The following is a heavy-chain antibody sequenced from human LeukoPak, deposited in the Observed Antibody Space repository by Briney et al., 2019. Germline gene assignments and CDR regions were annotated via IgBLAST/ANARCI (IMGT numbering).Heavy chain of an antibody. CDR3: ARFGGNILTPSVNWYVGL. Sequence: GGSLRLSCAASGFTVSSNYMSWVRQAPGKGLEWVSVIYSGGSTYYADSVKGRFTISRDNSKNTLYLQVNSLRAEDTAVYYCARFGGNILTPSVNWYVGLWGRGTLVTVSS. J-gene: IGHJ2*01. CDR1: GFTVSSNY. V-gene: IGHV3-53*01. CDR2: IYSGGST. D-gene: IGHD3-9*01.